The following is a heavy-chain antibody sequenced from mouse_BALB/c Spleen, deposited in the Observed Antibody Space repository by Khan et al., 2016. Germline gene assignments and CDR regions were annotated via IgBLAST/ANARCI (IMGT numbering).Heavy chain of an antibody. CDR1: GFDFSRYW. CDR3: ATAGYYGYLAC. D-gene: IGHD1-1*01. Sequence: EVKLLESGGGLVQPGGSLRLSCAASGFDFSRYWMSWVRQAPGKGLEWIGEINPDSSTLNYTPSLKHKFIISRDNAKNTLYLQMSKVRSEDTALXYGATAGYYGYLACWGQGTLVTVSA. J-gene: IGHJ3*01. CDR2: INPDSSTL. V-gene: IGHV4-1*02.